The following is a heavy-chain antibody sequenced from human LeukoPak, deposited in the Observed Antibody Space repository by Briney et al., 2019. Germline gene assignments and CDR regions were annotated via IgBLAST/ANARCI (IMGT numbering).Heavy chain of an antibody. CDR3: TTDLWIQLWSYFDY. CDR2: IKSKTDGGTT. V-gene: IGHV3-15*01. Sequence: GGSLRLSCAASGFTFRNAWMSWVRQAPGKGLEWVGRIKSKTDGGTTDYAAPVKGRFTISRDDSKNTLYLQMNSLKTEDTAVYYCTTDLWIQLWSYFDYWGQGTLVTVSS. D-gene: IGHD5-18*01. J-gene: IGHJ4*02. CDR1: GFTFRNAW.